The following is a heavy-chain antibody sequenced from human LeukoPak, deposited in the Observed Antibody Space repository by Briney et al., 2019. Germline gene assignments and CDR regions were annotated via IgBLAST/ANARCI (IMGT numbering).Heavy chain of an antibody. CDR1: GYSFTSYW. CDR3: ARQGIAVAGTRNNWFDP. J-gene: IGHJ5*02. Sequence: GESLKISCKGYGYSFTSYWIGWVRQMPGKGLEWMGIIYPGDSDTRYSPSFQGQVTISADKSISTAYLQWSSLKASDTAMYYCARQGIAVAGTRNNWFDPWGQGTLVTVSS. V-gene: IGHV5-51*01. CDR2: IYPGDSDT. D-gene: IGHD6-19*01.